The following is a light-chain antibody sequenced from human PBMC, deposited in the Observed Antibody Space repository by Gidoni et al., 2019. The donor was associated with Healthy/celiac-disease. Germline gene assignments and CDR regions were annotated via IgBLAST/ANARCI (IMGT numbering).Light chain of an antibody. V-gene: IGKV1-5*03. CDR3: QQYNTYPYS. CDR2: KAS. CDR1: QSISSW. J-gene: IGKJ2*03. Sequence: DIQMTQSPSTLSASVGDRVTITCRASQSISSWLAWYQQKPGKAPKLLIDKASSLESGVPSRFSGSGSGTEFTLTISSLQPDDFATYYCQQYNTYPYSVGQGTKLEIK.